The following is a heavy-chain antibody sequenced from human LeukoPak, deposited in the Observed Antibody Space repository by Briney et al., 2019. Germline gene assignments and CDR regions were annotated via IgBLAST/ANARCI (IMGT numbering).Heavy chain of an antibody. CDR2: IYHSGST. CDR3: ARDQLGYNWNDGWFDP. Sequence: SETLSLTCTVSGYSISSGYYWGWIRQPPGKGLEWIGSIYHSGSTYYNPSLKSRVTISVDTSKNQFSLKLSSVTAADTAVYYCARDQLGYNWNDGWFDPWGQGTLVTVSS. CDR1: GYSISSGYY. J-gene: IGHJ5*02. V-gene: IGHV4-38-2*02. D-gene: IGHD1-1*01.